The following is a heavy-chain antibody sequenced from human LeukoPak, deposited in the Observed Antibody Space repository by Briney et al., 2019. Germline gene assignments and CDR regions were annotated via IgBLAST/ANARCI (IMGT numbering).Heavy chain of an antibody. J-gene: IGHJ4*02. Sequence: PSQTLSLTCTVSGGSISGSSYYWGWIRQPPGKGPEWIGSFYYSGNTYYNPSLKSRVAISVDTSKNQFSLELSSVTVADTAVYHCARLVGANVWGSFYFDCWGQGTLVTVSS. CDR1: GGSISGSSYY. D-gene: IGHD1-26*01. CDR3: ARLVGANVWGSFYFDC. V-gene: IGHV4-39*01. CDR2: FYYSGNT.